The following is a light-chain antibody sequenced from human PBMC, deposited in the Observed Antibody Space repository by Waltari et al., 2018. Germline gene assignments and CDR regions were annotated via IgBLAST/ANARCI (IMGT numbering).Light chain of an antibody. V-gene: IGKV3-15*01. Sequence: ETVVTQSPATLSMSPGERATLYCRTSQTIGSSLAWYQQRPGQAPRLLIYRASTSATGIPDRFSGSGSETEFTLTIRSLQSEDVAVYYCQQYNRWPPGTFGQGTKVEI. CDR1: QTIGSS. CDR2: RAS. CDR3: QQYNRWPPGT. J-gene: IGKJ1*01.